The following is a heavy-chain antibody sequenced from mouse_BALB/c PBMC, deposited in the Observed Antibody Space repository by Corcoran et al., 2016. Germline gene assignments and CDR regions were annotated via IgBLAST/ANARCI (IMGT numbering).Heavy chain of an antibody. Sequence: EVQLQQSGPELVKPGASVKMSCKASGYTFTSSVMHWVKKKPGQGLEWIGYINPYNDGTKYNEKFKGKDTLTSDKSSSTAYMELSSLTSEDSAVYYCANNRYEDAMDYWGQGTSVTVSS. D-gene: IGHD2-14*01. CDR3: ANNRYEDAMDY. J-gene: IGHJ4*01. V-gene: IGHV1S136*01. CDR1: GYTFTSSV. CDR2: INPYNDGT.